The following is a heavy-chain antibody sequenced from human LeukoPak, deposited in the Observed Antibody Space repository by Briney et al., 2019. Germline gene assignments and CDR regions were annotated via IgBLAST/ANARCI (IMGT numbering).Heavy chain of an antibody. CDR1: GFTFSSYW. J-gene: IGHJ4*02. CDR3: ARGDVTWIQLWPTLFDY. V-gene: IGHV3-7*01. CDR2: IKQDGSEK. D-gene: IGHD5-18*01. Sequence: GGSLRLSCAASGFTFSSYWMSWVRQAPGKGLEWVANIKQDGSEKYYVDSVKGRFTISRDNAKNSLYLQMNSLRAEDTAVYYCARGDVTWIQLWPTLFDYWGQGTLVTLSS.